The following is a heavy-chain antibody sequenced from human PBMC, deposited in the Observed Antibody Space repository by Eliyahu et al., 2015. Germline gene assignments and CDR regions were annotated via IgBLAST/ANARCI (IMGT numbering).Heavy chain of an antibody. Sequence: DVQLLESGGGLVQXGVSLRLSXAASGFSFSPSAMGWVRQIPRKGLEWVSVFSAFNGGGGGTFYPDSLKGRFTISRDNSKNTLYLQMNNLRAEDTAVYYCARWSPRLDAFDLWGQGTTVTVSS. CDR2: FNGGGGGT. CDR1: GFSFSPSA. J-gene: IGHJ3*01. CDR3: ARWSPRLDAFDL. V-gene: IGHV3-23*01. D-gene: IGHD2-15*01.